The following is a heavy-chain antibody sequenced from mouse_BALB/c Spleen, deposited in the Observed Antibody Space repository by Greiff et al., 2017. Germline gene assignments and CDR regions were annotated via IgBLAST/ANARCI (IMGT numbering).Heavy chain of an antibody. J-gene: IGHJ1*01. Sequence: VHVKQSGPELVKPGASVKMSCKASGYTFTSYVMHWVKQKPGQGLEWIGYINPYNDGTKYNEKFKGKATLTSDKSSSTAYMELSSLTSEDSAVYYCATPQTGRYFDVWGAGTTVTVSS. CDR1: GYTFTSYV. V-gene: IGHV1-14*01. D-gene: IGHD4-1*01. CDR3: ATPQTGRYFDV. CDR2: INPYNDGT.